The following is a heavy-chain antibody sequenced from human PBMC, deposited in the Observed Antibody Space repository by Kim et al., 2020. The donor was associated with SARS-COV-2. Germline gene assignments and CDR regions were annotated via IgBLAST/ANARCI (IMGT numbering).Heavy chain of an antibody. CDR2: ISAYNANT. Sequence: ASVKVSCKASGYTFTNYGISWVRQAPGQGLEWMGWISAYNANTNYAQKFQGRVTMTTDTSTSTAYMELRSLRSDDTAVYYCARDRPVRYCSGGTCYQRDDYWGQGTLVTVSS. D-gene: IGHD2-15*01. CDR1: GYTFTNYG. V-gene: IGHV1-18*04. J-gene: IGHJ4*02. CDR3: ARDRPVRYCSGGTCYQRDDY.